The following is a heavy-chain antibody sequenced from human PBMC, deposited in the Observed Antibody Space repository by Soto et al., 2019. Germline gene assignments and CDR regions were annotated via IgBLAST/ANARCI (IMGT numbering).Heavy chain of an antibody. CDR2: INHSGST. CDR1: GGSFSGYY. D-gene: IGHD5-12*01. CDR3: ARTSGYGRIYYFGG. Sequence: PSETLSLTRAVYGGSFSGYYWSWIRQPPGKGLEWIGEINHSGSTNYNPSLKSRVTISVDTSKNQFSLKLSSVTAADTAVYCCARTSGYGRIYYFGGWGQRTMFAVAS. J-gene: IGHJ4*02. V-gene: IGHV4-34*01.